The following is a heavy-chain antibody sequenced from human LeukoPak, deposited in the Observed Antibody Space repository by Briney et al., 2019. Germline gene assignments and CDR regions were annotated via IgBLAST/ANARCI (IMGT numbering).Heavy chain of an antibody. J-gene: IGHJ4*02. CDR1: GGTFSSYA. D-gene: IGHD3-22*01. CDR3: ARKDGRWLLNDY. Sequence: ASVKVSCKASGGTFSSYAISWVRQAPGQGLEWMGWISAYNGNTNYAQKLQGRVTMTTDTSTSTAYMELRSLRSDDTAVYYCARKDGRWLLNDYWGQGTLVTVSS. CDR2: ISAYNGNT. V-gene: IGHV1-18*01.